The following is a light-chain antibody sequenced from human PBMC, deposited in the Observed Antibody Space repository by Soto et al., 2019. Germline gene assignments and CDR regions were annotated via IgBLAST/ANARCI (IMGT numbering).Light chain of an antibody. J-gene: IGLJ3*02. CDR3: SSYAVSNLWA. CDR1: SSDVGNYKY. V-gene: IGLV2-8*01. CDR2: EVS. Sequence: QSALTQSPSASGSPGQSVTISCTGTSSDVGNYKYVSWYQQHPGKAPKLLIYEVSKRPSGVPDRFSGSKSGNTASLTVSGLQVEDEADYYCSSYAVSNLWAFGGGTKLTVL.